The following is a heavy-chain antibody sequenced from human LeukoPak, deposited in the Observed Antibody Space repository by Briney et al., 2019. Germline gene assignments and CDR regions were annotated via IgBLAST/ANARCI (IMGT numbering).Heavy chain of an antibody. CDR1: GYTFTGYY. V-gene: IGHV1-2*02. CDR2: INPNSGGT. J-gene: IGHJ4*02. Sequence: GASVKVSCKASGYTFTGYYMHWVRQAPGQGLEWMGWINPNSGGTNYAQKFQGRVTMTRDTSISTAYMELSRLRSDDTAVYYCARYYDSSGEYYFDYWGQGTLVTVSS. CDR3: ARYYDSSGEYYFDY. D-gene: IGHD3-22*01.